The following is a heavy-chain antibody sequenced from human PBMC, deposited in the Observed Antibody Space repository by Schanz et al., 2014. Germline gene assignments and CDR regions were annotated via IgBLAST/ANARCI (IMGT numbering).Heavy chain of an antibody. J-gene: IGHJ4*02. V-gene: IGHV1-2*06. CDR1: GFIFTGYF. Sequence: QEQLVQSGAVVKKPGDSVTVSCKVSGFIFTGYFMHWIRQAPGKGLEWMGRLNPATGGANFADKFQGRVALTSDRSIKTYAMELTRLTSDDTAVYYCARDWGQGYFGSGEHWGQGTLVTVSS. CDR3: ARDWGQGYFGSGEH. CDR2: LNPATGGA. D-gene: IGHD3-10*01.